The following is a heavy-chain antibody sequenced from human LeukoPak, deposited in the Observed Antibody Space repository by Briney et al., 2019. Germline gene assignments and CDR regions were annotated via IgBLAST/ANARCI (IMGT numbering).Heavy chain of an antibody. CDR3: AGGILLAQGDY. CDR1: GGSFSGYY. D-gene: IGHD2/OR15-2a*01. Sequence: PSETLSLTCAVYGGSFSGYYWSWIRQPPGKGLEWIGEINHSGSTKYNPSLKSRVTISVDTSKNQFSLKLSSLTAADTAVYYCAGGILLAQGDYWGQGTLVTVSS. V-gene: IGHV4-34*01. CDR2: INHSGST. J-gene: IGHJ4*02.